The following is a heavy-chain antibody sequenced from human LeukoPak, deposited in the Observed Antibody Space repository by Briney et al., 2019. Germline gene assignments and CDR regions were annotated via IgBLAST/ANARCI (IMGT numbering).Heavy chain of an antibody. CDR2: IRYDGSNK. D-gene: IGHD3-22*01. J-gene: IGHJ4*02. Sequence: LSGGSLRLSCAASGFTFSSYGMHWVRQAPGKGLEWVAFIRYDGSNKYYADSVKGRFTISRDNSKNTLYLQMSSLRAEDTAVFYCAKDRNGKTYYYDSSGYYGVVLDYWGQGTLVTVSS. V-gene: IGHV3-30*02. CDR1: GFTFSSYG. CDR3: AKDRNGKTYYYDSSGYYGVVLDY.